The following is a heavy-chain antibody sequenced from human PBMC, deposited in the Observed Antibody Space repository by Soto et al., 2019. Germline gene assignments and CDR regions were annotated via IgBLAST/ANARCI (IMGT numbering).Heavy chain of an antibody. J-gene: IGHJ5*02. D-gene: IGHD1-26*01. V-gene: IGHV1-3*05. Sequence: QVQLVQSGAEEKKPGASVKVSCKASGYTFTNYAMHWVRQAPGQRLEWMGWINAGNGNTKYSQKFQGRVTITADKSTSTAYMELTSLRFDDTAVYYCARGNSGSYAWFDPWGQGTLVTVSS. CDR3: ARGNSGSYAWFDP. CDR2: INAGNGNT. CDR1: GYTFTNYA.